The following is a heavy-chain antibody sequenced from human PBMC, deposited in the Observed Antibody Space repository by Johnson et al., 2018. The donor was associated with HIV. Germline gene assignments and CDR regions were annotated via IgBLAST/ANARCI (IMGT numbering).Heavy chain of an antibody. D-gene: IGHD2-2*01. Sequence: VQLVESGGDLVQPGGSLRLSCAASGFTFSSYAMSWVRQAPGKGLEWVSAISGSGGSIGYADSVKGRFTISRDNAKNSLYLQMNSLRAEDTAFYYCAKDRGYCSSTSCLWDAFDIWGQGTMVTVSS. V-gene: IGHV3-23*04. CDR1: GFTFSSYA. CDR2: ISGSGGSI. CDR3: AKDRGYCSSTSCLWDAFDI. J-gene: IGHJ3*02.